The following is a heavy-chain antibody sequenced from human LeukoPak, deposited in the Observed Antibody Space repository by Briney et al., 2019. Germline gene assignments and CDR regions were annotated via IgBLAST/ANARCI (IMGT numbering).Heavy chain of an antibody. Sequence: GRSLRLSCAASGFTFSSYAMHWVRQAPGKGLEWVAVISYDGSNKYYADSVKGRFTISRDNSKNTLYLQMNSLRAEDTAVYYCARAGTTVRGDDYYYMDVWGKGTTVTVSS. V-gene: IGHV3-30-3*01. D-gene: IGHD3-10*01. CDR2: ISYDGSNK. J-gene: IGHJ6*03. CDR3: ARAGTTVRGDDYYYMDV. CDR1: GFTFSSYA.